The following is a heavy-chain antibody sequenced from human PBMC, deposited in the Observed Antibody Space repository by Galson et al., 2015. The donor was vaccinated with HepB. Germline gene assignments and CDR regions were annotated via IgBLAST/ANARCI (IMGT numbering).Heavy chain of an antibody. CDR3: AHIGRGNSGWYFAL. CDR2: IYWDDDK. J-gene: IGHJ2*01. D-gene: IGHD3-10*01. CDR1: GFSLSTSGVG. Sequence: PALVKPTQTITLTCTFSGFSLSTSGVGVGWIRQPPGKALEWLTVIYWDDDKRYSPSLKSRLTITKDTSKNQVVLTMTNMDPVDTGTYYCAHIGRGNSGWYFALWGRGTLVTVSS. V-gene: IGHV2-5*02.